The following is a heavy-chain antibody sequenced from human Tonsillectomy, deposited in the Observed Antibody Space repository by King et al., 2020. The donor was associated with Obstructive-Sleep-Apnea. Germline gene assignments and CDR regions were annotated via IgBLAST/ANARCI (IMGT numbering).Heavy chain of an antibody. D-gene: IGHD3-22*01. J-gene: IGHJ4*02. CDR1: GYSIHNGYY. V-gene: IGHV4-38-2*02. Sequence: VPLQESGPGLVKPLETLSLTCIVSGYSIHNGYYWGWIRQSPGKGLEWIGSIYRNGNTYNNPSLKSRVTMSVDTSQNQFSLNLSSVTAADTAVYYCARGRTLIAQDHWGQGTLVTVSS. CDR2: IYRNGNT. CDR3: ARGRTLIAQDH.